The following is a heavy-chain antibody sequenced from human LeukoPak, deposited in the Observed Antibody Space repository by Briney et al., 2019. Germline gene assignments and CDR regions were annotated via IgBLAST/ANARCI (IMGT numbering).Heavy chain of an antibody. CDR2: IYYSGST. D-gene: IGHD5-12*01. J-gene: IGHJ4*02. Sequence: SQTLSLTCTVSGGSISSGDYYWSWIHQPPGKGLEWIGYIYYSGSTYYNPSLKSRVTISVDTSKNQFSLKLSSVTAADTAVYYCASNSGYDSGLLDYWGQGTLVTVSS. CDR1: GGSISSGDYY. CDR3: ASNSGYDSGLLDY. V-gene: IGHV4-30-4*01.